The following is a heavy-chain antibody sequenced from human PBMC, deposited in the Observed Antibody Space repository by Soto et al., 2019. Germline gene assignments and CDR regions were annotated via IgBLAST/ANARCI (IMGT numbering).Heavy chain of an antibody. J-gene: IGHJ4*02. Sequence: GGSLRLSCAASGFTFSSYGMHWVRQAPGKGLEWVAVISYDGSNKYYADSVKGRFTISRDNSKNTLYLQMNSLRAEDTAVYYCAKEGMVRGVIMWAFDYWGQGTLVTVSS. V-gene: IGHV3-30*18. D-gene: IGHD3-10*01. CDR2: ISYDGSNK. CDR3: AKEGMVRGVIMWAFDY. CDR1: GFTFSSYG.